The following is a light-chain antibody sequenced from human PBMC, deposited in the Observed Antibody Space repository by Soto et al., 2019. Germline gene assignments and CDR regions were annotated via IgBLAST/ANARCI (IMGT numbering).Light chain of an antibody. V-gene: IGKV3D-15*01. CDR1: QSVDND. J-gene: IGKJ4*01. CDR3: QQYNNWPLT. Sequence: EIVMTQSPATLSVSPGDRATLSCRASQSVDNDLAWYQQKPGQPPRLLIYDAYTRATGIPARFSGSQSGTEFTLTISSLLSEDFAVYFCQQYNNWPLTFGGGTKVETK. CDR2: DAY.